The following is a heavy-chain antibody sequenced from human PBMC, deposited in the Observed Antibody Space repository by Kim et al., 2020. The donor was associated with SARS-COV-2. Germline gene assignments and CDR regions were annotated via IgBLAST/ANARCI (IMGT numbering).Heavy chain of an antibody. V-gene: IGHV3-49*02. CDR3: TRDSIPEDYGMDV. D-gene: IGHD2-21*01. J-gene: IGHJ6*02. Sequence: YSASLKGRFTISRDDSKSIAYLQMNSLKTDDSAVYYCTRDSIPEDYGMDVWGQGTTVTVSS.